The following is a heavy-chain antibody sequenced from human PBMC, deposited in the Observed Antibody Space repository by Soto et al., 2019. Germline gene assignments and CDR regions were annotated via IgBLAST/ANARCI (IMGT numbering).Heavy chain of an antibody. D-gene: IGHD6-19*01. Sequence: AALKVSCKXSGCTLTELSMHGLRHTPGKGLEWMGGFDPEDGETIYTQMFQGRVTMTEDTSTDTAYMELSSLRSEDTAVYYCATVFAVAGTGNEYWGQGTLVTVSS. J-gene: IGHJ4*02. CDR2: FDPEDGET. CDR1: GCTLTELS. CDR3: ATVFAVAGTGNEY. V-gene: IGHV1-24*01.